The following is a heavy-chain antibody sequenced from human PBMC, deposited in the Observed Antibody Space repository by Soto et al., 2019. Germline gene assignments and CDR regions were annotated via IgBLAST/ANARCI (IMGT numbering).Heavy chain of an antibody. D-gene: IGHD5-12*01. V-gene: IGHV1-69*04. CDR3: ARERDGYNPFDY. Sequence: SVKVSCKASGGTFSSYTISWVRQAPGQGLEWMGRIIPILGIANYAQKFQGRVTITADKSTSTAYMELSSLRSEDTAVYYCARERDGYNPFDYWGQGTLVTVSS. CDR2: IIPILGIA. CDR1: GGTFSSYT. J-gene: IGHJ4*02.